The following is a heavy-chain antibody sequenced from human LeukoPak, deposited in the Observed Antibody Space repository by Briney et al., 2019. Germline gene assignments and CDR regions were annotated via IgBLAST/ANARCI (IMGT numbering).Heavy chain of an antibody. CDR1: GYTFTGYY. CDR3: ARGEGLLSGNRPVDY. D-gene: IGHD1-26*01. Sequence: ASVKVSCKASGYTFTGYYMHWVRQAPGQGLEWMGWINPNSGGTNHAQKFQGRVTMTRDTSISTAYMELSRLRSDDTAVYYCARGEGLLSGNRPVDYWGQGTLVTVSS. CDR2: INPNSGGT. V-gene: IGHV1-2*02. J-gene: IGHJ4*02.